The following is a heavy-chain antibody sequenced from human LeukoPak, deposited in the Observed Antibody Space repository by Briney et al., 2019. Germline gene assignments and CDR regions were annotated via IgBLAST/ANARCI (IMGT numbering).Heavy chain of an antibody. J-gene: IGHJ6*03. V-gene: IGHV1-2*02. CDR3: ATITMVRGVTPNYYYYMDV. CDR2: INPNSGGT. Sequence: ASGTYACKASRSDVTGECMDWRRRCPGQGHEKMGWINPNSGGTNYAQKFQGRVTMTRDTSISTAYMELSRLRSDDTAVYYCATITMVRGVTPNYYYYMDVWGKGTTVTVSS. CDR1: RSDVTGEC. D-gene: IGHD3-10*01.